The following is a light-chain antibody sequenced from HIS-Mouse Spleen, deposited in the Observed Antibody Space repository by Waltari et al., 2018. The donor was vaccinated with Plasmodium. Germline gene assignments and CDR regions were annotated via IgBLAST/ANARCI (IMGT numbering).Light chain of an antibody. V-gene: IGLV3-10*01. CDR3: YSTDSSGNHRV. J-gene: IGLJ3*02. Sequence: SYELTQPPSVSVSPGQTARITCSGDALPKKSAYWYQQKSGAAPVLVIYEDSKRPSGIPERVAGSSSGTMATLTISGAQVEDEADYYCYSTDSSGNHRVVGGGTKLTVL. CDR2: EDS. CDR1: ALPKKS.